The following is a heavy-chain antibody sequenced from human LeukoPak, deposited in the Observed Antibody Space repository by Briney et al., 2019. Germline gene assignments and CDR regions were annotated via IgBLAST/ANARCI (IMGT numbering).Heavy chain of an antibody. Sequence: GGSLRLSCAASGFTFSSYSMNWVRQAPGKGLEWVSSISSSGSYIYYADSVKGRFTISRDNAKNSLYLQMNSLRAEDTAVYYCAREESSSSGYYFDYWGQGTLVTVSS. D-gene: IGHD6-6*01. J-gene: IGHJ4*02. V-gene: IGHV3-21*01. CDR3: AREESSSSGYYFDY. CDR1: GFTFSSYS. CDR2: ISSSGSYI.